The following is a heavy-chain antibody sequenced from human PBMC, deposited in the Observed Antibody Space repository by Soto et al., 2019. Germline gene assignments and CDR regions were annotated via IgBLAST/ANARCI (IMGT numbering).Heavy chain of an antibody. CDR2: IYYSGST. J-gene: IGHJ6*02. V-gene: IGHV4-39*01. D-gene: IGHD3-3*01. CDR3: ARLSTITIFRVDTYSYYGMDV. CDR1: GGSISSSSYY. Sequence: SETLSLTCTVSGGSISSSSYYWGCIRQPPGKGLEWIGSIYYSGSTYYNPSLKSRVTISVDTSKNQFSLKLSSVTAADTAVYYCARLSTITIFRVDTYSYYGMDVWGQGTTVTVSS.